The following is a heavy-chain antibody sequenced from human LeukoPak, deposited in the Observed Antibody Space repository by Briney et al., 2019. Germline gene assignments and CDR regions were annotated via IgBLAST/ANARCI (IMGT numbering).Heavy chain of an antibody. D-gene: IGHD4-17*01. Sequence: SETLSLTCTVSGGSISSYYWSWLRQPPGKGLEWIGYIYYSGSTNYNPSLKSRVTISVDTSKNQFSLKLSSVTAADTAVYYCARVSTVTFYWYFDLWGRGTLVTVSS. J-gene: IGHJ2*01. CDR3: ARVSTVTFYWYFDL. CDR1: GGSISSYY. V-gene: IGHV4-59*01. CDR2: IYYSGST.